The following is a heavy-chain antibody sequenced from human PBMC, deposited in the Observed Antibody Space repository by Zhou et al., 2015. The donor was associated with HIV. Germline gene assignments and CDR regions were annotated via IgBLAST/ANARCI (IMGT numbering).Heavy chain of an antibody. CDR1: GGTFSSYA. V-gene: IGHV1-69*01. CDR2: IIPIFGTA. D-gene: IGHD4-17*01. J-gene: IGHJ6*03. Sequence: QVQLVQSGAEVKKPGSSVKVSCKASGGTFSSYAISWVRQAPGQGLEWMGGIIPIFGTANYAQKFQGRVTITADESTSTAYMELSSLRSEDTAVYYCARDDYGDYRRYYYYMDVWGKGTTVTVSS. CDR3: ARDDYGDYRRYYYYMDV.